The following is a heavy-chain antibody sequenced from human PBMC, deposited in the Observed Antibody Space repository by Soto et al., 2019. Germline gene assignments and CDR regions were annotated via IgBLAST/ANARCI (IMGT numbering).Heavy chain of an antibody. J-gene: IGHJ4*02. V-gene: IGHV4-34*01. CDR1: GGSFSGYY. D-gene: IGHD1-7*01. CDR2: INHSGST. Sequence: SETLSLTCAVYGGSFSGYYWSWIRQPPGKGLEWIGEINHSGSTNYNPSLKSRVTISVDTSKNQFSLKLSSVTAADTAVYYCARANTADRYPHITGTTFDYWGQGTLVTVSS. CDR3: ARANTADRYPHITGTTFDY.